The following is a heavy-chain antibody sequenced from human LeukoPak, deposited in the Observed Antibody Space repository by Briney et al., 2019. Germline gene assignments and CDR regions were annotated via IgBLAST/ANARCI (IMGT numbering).Heavy chain of an antibody. Sequence: GGSLRLSCSGSGFTFSHHWMTWVRQAPGKGLEWVANIKFDGSEKFYGDSVKGRFTISRDNAKNSLYLQMNSLRAEDTAIYYCVRDRGTYRPIDYWGQGTLVTVSS. D-gene: IGHD1-26*01. J-gene: IGHJ4*02. V-gene: IGHV3-7*03. CDR3: VRDRGTYRPIDY. CDR2: IKFDGSEK. CDR1: GFTFSHHW.